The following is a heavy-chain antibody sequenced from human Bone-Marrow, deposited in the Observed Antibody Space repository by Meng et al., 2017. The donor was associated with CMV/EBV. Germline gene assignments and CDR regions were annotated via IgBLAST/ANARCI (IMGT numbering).Heavy chain of an antibody. Sequence: QRQRQASGPGPVKPSETLSLTCTVSGGSISSSSYYWGWIRQPPGKGLEWIGSIYYSGSTYYNPSLKSRVTISVDTSKNQFSLKLSSVTAADTAVYYCARDLTVTTFDYWGQGTLVTVSS. D-gene: IGHD4-11*01. V-gene: IGHV4-39*07. CDR3: ARDLTVTTFDY. CDR1: GGSISSSSYY. CDR2: IYYSGST. J-gene: IGHJ4*02.